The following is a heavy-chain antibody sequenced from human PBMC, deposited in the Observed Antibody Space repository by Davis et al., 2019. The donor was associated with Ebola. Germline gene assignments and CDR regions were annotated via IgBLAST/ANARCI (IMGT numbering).Heavy chain of an antibody. D-gene: IGHD2-15*01. CDR1: GGSFSGYY. CDR3: ARGSPYCSGGSCYGYYYYYGMDV. J-gene: IGHJ6*02. V-gene: IGHV4-34*01. CDR2: INHSGST. Sequence: PSETLSLTCAVYGGSFSGYYWSWIRQPPGKGLEWIGEINHSGSTNYNPSLKSRVTISVDTSKNQFSLKLSSVTAADTAVYYCARGSPYCSGGSCYGYYYYYGMDVWGQGTTVTVSS.